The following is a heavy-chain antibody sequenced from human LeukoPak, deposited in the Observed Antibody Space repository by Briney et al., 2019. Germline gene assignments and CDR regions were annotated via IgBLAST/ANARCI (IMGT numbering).Heavy chain of an antibody. CDR2: IYYSGST. CDR3: ASWFGELLFFDY. Sequence: SETLSLTCTVSGGSISSSSYYWGWIRQPPGKGLEWIGSIYYSGSTYYNPSLKSRVTISVDTSKNQFSLKLSSVTAADTAVYYCASWFGELLFFDYWGQGTLVTVSS. D-gene: IGHD3-10*01. J-gene: IGHJ4*02. CDR1: GGSISSSSYY. V-gene: IGHV4-39*07.